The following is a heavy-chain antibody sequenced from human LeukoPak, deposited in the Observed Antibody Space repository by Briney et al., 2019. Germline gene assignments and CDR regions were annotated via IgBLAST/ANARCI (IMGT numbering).Heavy chain of an antibody. J-gene: IGHJ4*02. V-gene: IGHV4-38-2*01. CDR1: GYSLSSGYY. CDR3: ARVRYNYGHSDY. CDR2: IYDNGNT. D-gene: IGHD5-18*01. Sequence: SETLSLTCAVSGYSLSSGYYWGGIRRPPGKGREGIGTIYDNGNTYYKPSLKRRVTISVDTSKNQFSLKLSSVPAADTAVYYCARVRYNYGHSDYWGQGTLVTVSS.